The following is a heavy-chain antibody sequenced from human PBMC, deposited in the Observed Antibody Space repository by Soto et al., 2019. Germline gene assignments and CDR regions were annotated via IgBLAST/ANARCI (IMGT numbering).Heavy chain of an antibody. D-gene: IGHD5-18*01. V-gene: IGHV3-7*01. CDR3: AALDTAMVKTAGY. CDR2: VKQDGSEE. Sequence: EVQLVESGGGLVQPGGSLRLSCAASGYSISTYWMSWVRQAQGKGLEWVANVKQDGSEEYYVDSVKGRFTISRDNAKNSLYLQMNSLRAEDTAVYYCAALDTAMVKTAGYCGQGTLVTVSS. J-gene: IGHJ4*02. CDR1: GYSISTYW.